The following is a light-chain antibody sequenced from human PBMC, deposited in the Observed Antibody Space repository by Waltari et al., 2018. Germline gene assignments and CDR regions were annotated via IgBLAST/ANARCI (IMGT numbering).Light chain of an antibody. CDR3: QVWDTTSSHYV. CDR1: NIESKS. Sequence: YVLTQPPSVSLAPGTTATISCGGENIESKSVHWYQHKAGQAPVLLIYYDSDRTSGIPERCSGSASGDTATLTITRVEAGDEADYYCQVWDTTSSHYVFGSGTRVTVL. J-gene: IGLJ6*01. CDR2: YDS. V-gene: IGLV3-21*04.